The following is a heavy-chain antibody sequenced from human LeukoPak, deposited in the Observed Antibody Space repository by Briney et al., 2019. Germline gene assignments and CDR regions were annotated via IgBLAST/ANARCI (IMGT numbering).Heavy chain of an antibody. CDR2: ISANNGNR. D-gene: IGHD6-25*01. V-gene: IGHV1-18*01. J-gene: IGHJ4*02. Sequence: ASVKVSCKASGYTFTSYGISWVRQVPGQGLEWMGWISANNGNRKYVQKFQGRITMTSDTSTRTVYMELNSLRSDDTAVYFCARVGSAAATADYWGQGTLVTVSS. CDR3: ARVGSAAATADY. CDR1: GYTFTSYG.